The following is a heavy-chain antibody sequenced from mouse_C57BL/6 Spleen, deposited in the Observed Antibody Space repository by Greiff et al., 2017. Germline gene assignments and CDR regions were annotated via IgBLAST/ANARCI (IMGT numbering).Heavy chain of an antibody. CDR2: IYPGNSDT. J-gene: IGHJ2*01. Sequence: EVKVVESGTVLARPGASVKMSCKTSGYTFTSYWMHWVKQRPGQGLEWIGAIYPGNSDTSYNQKFKGKAKLTAVTSASTAYMELSSLTNEDSAVYYCTRRITTVSYYFDYWGQGTTLTVSS. V-gene: IGHV1-5*01. CDR1: GYTFTSYW. D-gene: IGHD1-1*01. CDR3: TRRITTVSYYFDY.